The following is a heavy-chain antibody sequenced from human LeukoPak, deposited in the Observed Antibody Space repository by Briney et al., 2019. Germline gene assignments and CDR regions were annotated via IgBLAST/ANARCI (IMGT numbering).Heavy chain of an antibody. CDR2: IYHNGVT. D-gene: IGHD3-10*01. CDR3: AREANYYGSGSYFEGTFDY. J-gene: IGHJ4*02. CDR1: GGSISSYY. Sequence: SETLSLTCTVSGGSISSYYWSWIRQSPGKGLEWIGYIYHNGVTNYNPSLKSRVTISIDTSKNEFSLKLTSVIAADTAVYFCAREANYYGSGSYFEGTFDYWGQGSLVTVSS. V-gene: IGHV4-59*01.